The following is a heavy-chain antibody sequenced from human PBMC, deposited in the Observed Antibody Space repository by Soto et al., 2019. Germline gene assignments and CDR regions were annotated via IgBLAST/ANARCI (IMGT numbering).Heavy chain of an antibody. CDR3: ARYSVVAARTTLDY. D-gene: IGHD6-6*01. CDR1: GYTFTSYA. V-gene: IGHV1-3*05. Sequence: QVQLLQSGAEEKKPGASVKVSCKASGYTFTSYAMHWVRQAPGQSLEGMGWINAGNGNTKYSQKFQGRVTITRDTSASTEHMELSSLRSEDTAVYYCARYSVVAARTTLDYWGQGPLVTVSS. J-gene: IGHJ4*02. CDR2: INAGNGNT.